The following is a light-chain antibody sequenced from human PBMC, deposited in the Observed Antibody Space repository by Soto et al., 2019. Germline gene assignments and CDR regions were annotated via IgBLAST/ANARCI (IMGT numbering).Light chain of an antibody. CDR3: SAYRSTTLVV. CDR1: SSDVGSYNY. Sequence: QPVLTQPASVSGSPGQSITISCTGTSSDVGSYNYISWYQQHPGKAPKLMIYEVSNRPSGVSNRFSGSKSANTASLTISGLQAEDEADYYCSAYRSTTLVVFGGGTKVTVL. V-gene: IGLV2-14*01. CDR2: EVS. J-gene: IGLJ2*01.